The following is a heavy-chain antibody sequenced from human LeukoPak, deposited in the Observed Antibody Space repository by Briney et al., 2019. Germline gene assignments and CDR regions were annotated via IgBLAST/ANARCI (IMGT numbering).Heavy chain of an antibody. J-gene: IGHJ4*02. CDR2: IWYDGSNK. Sequence: GGSLRLSCAASGFTFSSYGMHWVRQAPGKGLEWVAVIWYDGSNKYYADSVKGRFTTSRDNSKNTLYLQMNSLIAEDTAVYYCARASARLYYYDSSGYWGYFDYWGQGTLVTVSS. V-gene: IGHV3-33*01. CDR3: ARASARLYYYDSSGYWGYFDY. D-gene: IGHD3-22*01. CDR1: GFTFSSYG.